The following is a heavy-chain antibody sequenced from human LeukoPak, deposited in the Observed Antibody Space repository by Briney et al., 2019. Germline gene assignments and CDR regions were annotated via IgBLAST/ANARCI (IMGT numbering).Heavy chain of an antibody. CDR1: GFTFSSYA. CDR3: ARAIVPAALYYGMDV. CDR2: ISYDGSNK. J-gene: IGHJ6*02. D-gene: IGHD2-2*01. V-gene: IGHV3-30-3*01. Sequence: PGGSLRLSCAASGFTFSSYAMHGVRQAPGKGLEGVAVISYDGSNKYYADSVKGRFTISRDNSKNTLYLQMNSLRAEDTAVYYCARAIVPAALYYGMDVWGQRTTVTVSS.